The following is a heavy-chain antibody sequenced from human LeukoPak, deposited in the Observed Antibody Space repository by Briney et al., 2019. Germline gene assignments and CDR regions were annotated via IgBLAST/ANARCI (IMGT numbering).Heavy chain of an antibody. J-gene: IGHJ4*02. CDR2: IIPIFGTA. D-gene: IGHD6-13*01. V-gene: IGHV1-69*13. CDR3: ASGGTPMMAVAGTSYFDY. Sequence: SVKVSGKASGGTFSSYAISWVRQAPGQGLEWMGGIIPIFGTANYAQKFQGRVTITADESTSTAYMELSSLRSEDTAVYYCASGGTPMMAVAGTSYFDYWGQGTLVTVSS. CDR1: GGTFSSYA.